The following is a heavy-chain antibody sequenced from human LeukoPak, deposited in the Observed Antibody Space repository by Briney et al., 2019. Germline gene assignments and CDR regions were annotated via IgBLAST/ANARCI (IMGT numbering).Heavy chain of an antibody. Sequence: SETLSLTCAVYGGSFSGYYWSWIRQPPGKGLEWIGEINHSGSTNYNPSLKSRVTTSVDTSKNQFSLKLSSVTAADTAVYYCARGNDGNFDYWGQGTLVTVSS. CDR2: INHSGST. CDR3: ARGNDGNFDY. D-gene: IGHD1-1*01. CDR1: GGSFSGYY. J-gene: IGHJ4*02. V-gene: IGHV4-34*01.